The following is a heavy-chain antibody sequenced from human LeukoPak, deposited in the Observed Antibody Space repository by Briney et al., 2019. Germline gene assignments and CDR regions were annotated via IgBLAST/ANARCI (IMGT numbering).Heavy chain of an antibody. D-gene: IGHD6-19*01. CDR2: INKDGGEK. J-gene: IGHJ5*02. CDR1: GFTFSSYW. Sequence: GGSLRLSCAASGFTFSSYWMSWVRQAPGKGLEWVANINKDGGEKYYVDSVKGRFTISRDNSKNTLYLQMNSLRAEDTAVYYCARDLQWLVPSNWFDPWGQGTLVTVSS. CDR3: ARDLQWLVPSNWFDP. V-gene: IGHV3-7*01.